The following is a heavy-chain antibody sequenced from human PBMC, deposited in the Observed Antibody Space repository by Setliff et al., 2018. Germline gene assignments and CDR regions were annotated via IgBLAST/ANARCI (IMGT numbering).Heavy chain of an antibody. D-gene: IGHD3-3*01. CDR2: INHSGST. CDR1: GDSISRSTYY. Sequence: SETLSLTCTVSGDSISRSTYYWSWIRQPPGKGLEWIGEINHSGSTYYNPSLKSRVTISVDTSKNQFSLKLSSVTAADTAVYYCARSYNFWSGPALDVWGKGTTVTVSS. V-gene: IGHV4-39*01. CDR3: ARSYNFWSGPALDV. J-gene: IGHJ6*04.